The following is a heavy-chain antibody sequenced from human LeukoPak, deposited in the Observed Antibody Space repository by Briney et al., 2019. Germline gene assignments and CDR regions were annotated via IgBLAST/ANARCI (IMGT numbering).Heavy chain of an antibody. V-gene: IGHV3-23*01. Sequence: PGGSLRLSCAASGFTFSSYAMGWVRQAPGKGLEWVSAISRSTRTTYYADSVKGRFTTSRDDSKNTLYLQMNSLRAEDTAVYYCAKLGYGDYGYYYYYMDVWGKGTPVTVSS. CDR1: GFTFSSYA. J-gene: IGHJ6*03. CDR2: ISRSTRTT. D-gene: IGHD4-17*01. CDR3: AKLGYGDYGYYYYYMDV.